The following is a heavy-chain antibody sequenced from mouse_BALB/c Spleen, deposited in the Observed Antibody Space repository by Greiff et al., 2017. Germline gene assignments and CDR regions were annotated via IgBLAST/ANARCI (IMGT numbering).Heavy chain of an antibody. CDR1: GYTFTSYW. D-gene: IGHD2-4*01. V-gene: IGHV1S127*01. CDR3: TRSYDYDDYAMDY. Sequence: VQLQQPGAELVKPGASVKMSCKASGYTFTSYWMHWVKQRPGQGLEWIGVIDPSDSYTSYNQKFKGKATLTVDTSSSTAYMQLSSLTSEDSAVYYCTRSYDYDDYAMDYWGQGTSVTVSS. CDR2: IDPSDSYT. J-gene: IGHJ4*01.